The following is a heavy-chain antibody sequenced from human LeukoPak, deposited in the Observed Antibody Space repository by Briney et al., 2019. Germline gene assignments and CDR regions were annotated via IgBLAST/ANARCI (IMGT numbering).Heavy chain of an antibody. Sequence: SGTLSLTCTVSGGSISSYYWSWIRQPPGKGLEWIGYIYYSGSTNYNPSLKSRVTISVDTSKNQFSLKLSSVTAAGTAVYYCARGGVRKWELLDWGQGTLVTVSS. J-gene: IGHJ4*02. CDR2: IYYSGST. D-gene: IGHD1-26*01. V-gene: IGHV4-59*01. CDR3: ARGGVRKWELLD. CDR1: GGSISSYY.